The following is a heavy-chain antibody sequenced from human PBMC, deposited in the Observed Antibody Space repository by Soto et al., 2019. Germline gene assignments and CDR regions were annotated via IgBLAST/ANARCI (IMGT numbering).Heavy chain of an antibody. CDR1: GFTFSSYA. J-gene: IGHJ6*02. CDR2: ISYDGSNK. V-gene: IGHV3-30-3*01. Sequence: GGSLRLSCAASGFTFSSYAMHWVRQAPGKGLEWVAVISYDGSNKYYADSVKGRFTISRDNSKNTLYLQMNSLRAEDTAVYYCARDSDPWDIVLVPAAPYYYYGMDVWGQGTTVTVSS. D-gene: IGHD2-2*01. CDR3: ARDSDPWDIVLVPAAPYYYYGMDV.